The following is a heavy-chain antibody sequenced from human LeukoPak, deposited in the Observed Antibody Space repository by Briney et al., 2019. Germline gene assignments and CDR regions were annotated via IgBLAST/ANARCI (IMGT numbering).Heavy chain of an antibody. CDR1: GFTFGTYA. D-gene: IGHD2-2*01. J-gene: IGHJ4*02. Sequence: GGSLRLSCAASGFTFGTYAMSWVRQAPGKGLEWLSTFSGNDGYTYYADSVRGRFTISRDNSKNTVYLQMNSLRAEDTADYYCAKRSTGYYFDSWGQGTLVTVSS. CDR2: FSGNDGYT. V-gene: IGHV3-23*01. CDR3: AKRSTGYYFDS.